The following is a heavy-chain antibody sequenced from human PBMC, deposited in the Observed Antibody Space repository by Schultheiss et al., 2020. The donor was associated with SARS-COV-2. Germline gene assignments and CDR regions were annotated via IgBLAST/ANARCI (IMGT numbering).Heavy chain of an antibody. CDR1: GGSISSGDYY. CDR2: IYYSGST. CDR3: AIHNSGSYDY. D-gene: IGHD1-26*01. V-gene: IGHV4-30-4*01. J-gene: IGHJ4*02. Sequence: SETLSLTCTVSGGSISSGDYYWSWVRQPPGKGLEWIGYIYYSGSTYYNPSLKSRVTISVDTSKNQFSLKLSSVTAADTAVYYCAIHNSGSYDYWGQGTLVTVSS.